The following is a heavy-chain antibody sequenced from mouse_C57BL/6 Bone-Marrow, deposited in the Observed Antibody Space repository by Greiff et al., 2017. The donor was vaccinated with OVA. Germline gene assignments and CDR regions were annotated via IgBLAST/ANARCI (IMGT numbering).Heavy chain of an antibody. CDR2: ISDGGSYT. D-gene: IGHD6-5*01. V-gene: IGHV5-4*01. CDR3: AREKAYLNYFDY. CDR1: GFTFSSYA. J-gene: IGHJ2*01. Sequence: EVMLVESGGGLVKPGGSLKLSCAASGFTFSSYAMSWVRQTPEKRLEWVATISDGGSYTYYPDNVKGRFTISRDNAKNNLYLQMSHLKSEETAMYYCAREKAYLNYFDYWGQGTTLTVSS.